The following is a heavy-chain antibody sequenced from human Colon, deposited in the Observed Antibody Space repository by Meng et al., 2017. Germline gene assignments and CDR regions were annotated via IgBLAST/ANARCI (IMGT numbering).Heavy chain of an antibody. D-gene: IGHD4-23*01. CDR1: GASVSVNSY. V-gene: IGHV4-4*02. CDR3: ARHGGYYQDF. J-gene: IGHJ4*02. Sequence: VELREAGPGRVRPSEPLSLACSVSGASVSVNSYWSWVRQPPGGGLEWIGQIDHRGSAYYRPSLNSRVTMSLDKSRNQFSLRLTSVTAADTAVYYCARHGGYYQDFWGQGTLVTVSS. CDR2: IDHRGSA.